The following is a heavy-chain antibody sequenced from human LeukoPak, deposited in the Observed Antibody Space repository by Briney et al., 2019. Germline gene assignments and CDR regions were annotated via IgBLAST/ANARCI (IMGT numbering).Heavy chain of an antibody. J-gene: IGHJ4*02. V-gene: IGHV4-59*08. Sequence: SETLSLTCTVSGGSISNYYWSWIRQPPGEGLGWIGHIYYSGATKYNPSLKSRITISVDTSKNQFSLMLSSVTAADTAVYYCARFGITVVRGGKYYFDYWGQGTLVTVSS. CDR3: ARFGITVVRGGKYYFDY. D-gene: IGHD3-10*01. CDR2: IYYSGAT. CDR1: GGSISNYY.